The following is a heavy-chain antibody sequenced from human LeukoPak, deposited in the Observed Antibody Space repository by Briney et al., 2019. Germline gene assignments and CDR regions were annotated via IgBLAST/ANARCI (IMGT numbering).Heavy chain of an antibody. D-gene: IGHD2-15*01. CDR1: GFTVSSNY. J-gene: IGHJ4*02. Sequence: GGSLRLSCAASGFTVSSNYMSWVRQAPGKGLEWVSPISSSSSYIYYADSVKGRFTISRDNAKNSLYLQMNSLRAEDTAVYYCAREGCSGGSCYSDYWGQGTLVTVSS. CDR2: ISSSSSYI. V-gene: IGHV3-21*01. CDR3: AREGCSGGSCYSDY.